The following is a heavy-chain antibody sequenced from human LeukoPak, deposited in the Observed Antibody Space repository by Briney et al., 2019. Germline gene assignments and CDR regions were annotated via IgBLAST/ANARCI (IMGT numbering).Heavy chain of an antibody. Sequence: GGSLRLSCAASGFTFSNAWMSWVRQAPGKWLEWVANIKQDGGEIYYVDSVKGRFTISRDNAKNSLSLQMNSLRAEDTAVYYCARDKVVGATHFDYWGQGTLVTVSS. CDR1: GFTFSNAW. CDR2: IKQDGGEI. V-gene: IGHV3-7*01. CDR3: ARDKVVGATHFDY. D-gene: IGHD1-26*01. J-gene: IGHJ4*02.